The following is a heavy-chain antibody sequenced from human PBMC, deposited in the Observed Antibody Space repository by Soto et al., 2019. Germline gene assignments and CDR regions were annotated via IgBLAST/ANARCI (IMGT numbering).Heavy chain of an antibody. CDR3: ARLRSRDSSSPTPRFDY. CDR2: IYPGDSDT. V-gene: IGHV5-51*01. Sequence: PGESLRISCKGSGYSFTSYWIGWVRQMPGKGLGWMGIIYPGDSDTRYSPSFQGQVTISADKSISTAYLQWSSLKASDTAMYYCARLRSRDSSSPTPRFDYWGQGTLVTVSS. J-gene: IGHJ4*02. CDR1: GYSFTSYW. D-gene: IGHD6-6*01.